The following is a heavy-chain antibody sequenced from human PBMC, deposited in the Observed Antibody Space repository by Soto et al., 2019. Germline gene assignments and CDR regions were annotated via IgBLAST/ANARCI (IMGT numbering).Heavy chain of an antibody. Sequence: EVQLVESGGGLVQPGGSLRLSCAASGFTFSSYWMSWVRQAPGKGLEWVANIKQDGSEKYYVDSVKGRFTISRDNAKNSLYLQMNSLRAEDTAVYYCARDGYCSSTSCYPHYYYGMDVWGQGTTVTVSS. D-gene: IGHD2-2*03. CDR1: GFTFSSYW. CDR2: IKQDGSEK. V-gene: IGHV3-7*04. CDR3: ARDGYCSSTSCYPHYYYGMDV. J-gene: IGHJ6*02.